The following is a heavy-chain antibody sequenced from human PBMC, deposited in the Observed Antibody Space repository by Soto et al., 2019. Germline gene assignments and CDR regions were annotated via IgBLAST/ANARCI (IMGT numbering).Heavy chain of an antibody. J-gene: IGHJ4*02. Sequence: SLRLSCAASGFTFSSYAMHWVRQAPGKGLEWVAFISYDGSNKYYADSVKGRFTISRDNSKNTLYLQMNSLRAEDTAVYYCARDGPTAAAGLDYWGQGTMVTVSS. CDR1: GFTFSSYA. D-gene: IGHD6-13*01. V-gene: IGHV3-30-3*01. CDR2: ISYDGSNK. CDR3: ARDGPTAAAGLDY.